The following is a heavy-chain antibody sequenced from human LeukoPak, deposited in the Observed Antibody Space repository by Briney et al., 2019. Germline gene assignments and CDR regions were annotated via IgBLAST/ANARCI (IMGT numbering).Heavy chain of an antibody. J-gene: IGHJ4*02. CDR1: GGSISSYY. Sequence: PSETLSLTCTVSGGSISSYYWSWIRQPPGKGLEWIGYIYYSGSTNYNPSLKSRVTISVDTSRNQFSLKLSSVTAADTAVYHCARGFAVAGYYFDYWGQGTLVTVSS. V-gene: IGHV4-59*01. D-gene: IGHD6-19*01. CDR3: ARGFAVAGYYFDY. CDR2: IYYSGST.